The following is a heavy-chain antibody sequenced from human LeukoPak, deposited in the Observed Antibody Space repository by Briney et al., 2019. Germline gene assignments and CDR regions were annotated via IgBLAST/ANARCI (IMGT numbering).Heavy chain of an antibody. CDR3: AGHDRDFWSGYSQLAFDY. Sequence: SVNVSCKASGYTFTSYYMHWLRQAPGQGLNWMEIINPSRCSTSYPQKFQGRVTMTRDMSTRTVYMELSSLRSEDTAVYYCAGHDRDFWSGYSQLAFDYWGQGTLVTVSS. D-gene: IGHD3-3*01. V-gene: IGHV1-46*01. J-gene: IGHJ4*02. CDR1: GYTFTSYY. CDR2: INPSRCST.